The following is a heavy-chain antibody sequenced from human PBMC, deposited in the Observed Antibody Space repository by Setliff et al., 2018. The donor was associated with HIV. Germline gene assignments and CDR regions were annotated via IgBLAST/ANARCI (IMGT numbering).Heavy chain of an antibody. D-gene: IGHD3-10*01. V-gene: IGHV4-59*11. CDR2: IYYSGST. CDR1: GGSISSHY. Sequence: PSEILSLTCTVSGGSISSHYWSWIRQPPGKGLEWIGYIYYSGSTNYNPSLKSRVTISVDTSKNQFSLKLSSVTAADTAVYYCARDGPLEGSYRYYYYYMDVWGKGTTVTVSS. CDR3: ARDGPLEGSYRYYYYYMDV. J-gene: IGHJ6*03.